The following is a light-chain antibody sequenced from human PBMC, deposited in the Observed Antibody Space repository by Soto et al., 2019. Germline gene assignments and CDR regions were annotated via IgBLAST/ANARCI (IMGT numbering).Light chain of an antibody. V-gene: IGKV1-39*01. J-gene: IGKJ4*01. CDR2: AAS. CDR1: QSIRSY. Sequence: DIQMTQSPASLSASVGDRVTITCRASQSIRSYLNWYQQKPGKAPKLLIYAASSLQSGVPSRFSGSGSGTDFPLPISSLQPEDCATYYCQLSYSTPRTFGGVTQGEIK. CDR3: QLSYSTPRT.